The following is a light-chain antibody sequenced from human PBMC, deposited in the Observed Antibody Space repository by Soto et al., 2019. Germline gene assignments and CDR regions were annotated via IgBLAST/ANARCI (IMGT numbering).Light chain of an antibody. CDR2: ENN. V-gene: IGLV1-51*02. CDR3: GTWDSSLSAGV. J-gene: IGLJ1*01. CDR1: SSNIGNNY. Sequence: QSVLTQPPSVSAAPGQKVTISCSGSSSNIGNNYVSWYQQLPGTAPKLLIYENNKRPSEIPDRFSGSKSGTSATPGITGLQTGDEADYYCGTWDSSLSAGVFGTGTKLTVL.